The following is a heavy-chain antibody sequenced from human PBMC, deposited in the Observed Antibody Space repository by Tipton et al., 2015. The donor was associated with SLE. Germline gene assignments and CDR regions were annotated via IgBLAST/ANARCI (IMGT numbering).Heavy chain of an antibody. CDR3: ASGNYEGSFDY. CDR1: GGSFSGYY. J-gene: IGHJ4*02. Sequence: LSLTCAVYGGSFSGYYWSWVRQAPGKGLEWVANIKQDGSEKYYVDSVKGRFTISRDNAKNSLYLQMNSLRAEDTAVYYCASGNYEGSFDYWGQGTLVTVSS. V-gene: IGHV3-7*01. D-gene: IGHD1-7*01. CDR2: IKQDGSEK.